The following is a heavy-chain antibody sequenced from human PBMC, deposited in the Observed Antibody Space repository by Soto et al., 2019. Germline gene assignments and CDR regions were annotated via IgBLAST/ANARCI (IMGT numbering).Heavy chain of an antibody. Sequence: PGWSLRLACASSGFTFSSYGMQWVRQAPGKGLEWVAVIWYDGSNKYYADSVKGRFTISRDNSKNTLYLQMNSLRAEDTAVYYCARDRLHAFDIWGQGTMVTVSS. CDR3: ARDRLHAFDI. J-gene: IGHJ3*02. V-gene: IGHV3-33*01. CDR2: IWYDGSNK. CDR1: GFTFSSYG.